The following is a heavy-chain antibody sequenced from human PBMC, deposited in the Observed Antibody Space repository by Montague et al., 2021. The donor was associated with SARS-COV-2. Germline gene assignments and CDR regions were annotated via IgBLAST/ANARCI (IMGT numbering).Heavy chain of an antibody. Sequence: SETLSLTCTVAGYSISSGYYWGWIRQPPLKGLEWIGSIYDSGSTXXNPXXXSRVTISVDTSKNQFSLKLSSVTAADTAVYYCARDVRYYDFWSGRAQTSPDYWGQGTLVTVSS. CDR2: IYDSGST. J-gene: IGHJ4*02. V-gene: IGHV4-38-2*02. CDR1: GYSISSGYY. CDR3: ARDVRYYDFWSGRAQTSPDY. D-gene: IGHD3-3*01.